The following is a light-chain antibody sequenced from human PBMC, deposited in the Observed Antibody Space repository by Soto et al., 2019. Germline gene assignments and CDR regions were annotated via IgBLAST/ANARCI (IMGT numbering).Light chain of an antibody. J-gene: IGKJ2*01. Sequence: DIQMTQSPSSLSASVGDRVTITCRASQSISIYLNWYQQKPGKAPKLLIYAASSLQSGVPSRFSASGSGTDLTLTISSLQPEDFATYSCQQSYGIPYTFVQGTKLEIK. V-gene: IGKV1-39*01. CDR1: QSISIY. CDR2: AAS. CDR3: QQSYGIPYT.